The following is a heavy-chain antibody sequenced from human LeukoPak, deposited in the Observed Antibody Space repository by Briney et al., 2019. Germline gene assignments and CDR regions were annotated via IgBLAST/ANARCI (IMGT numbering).Heavy chain of an antibody. J-gene: IGHJ4*02. V-gene: IGHV4-38-2*01. CDR1: GYSISSGYY. Sequence: PSETLSLNCAVSGYSISSGYYWSWIRQPPGKGLEWIGEIHPSGITSFNPSLKSRASISADTSKNQFSLRLTSVTAADTALYYCSRGRDQSKTGDYWGQGTLVTVSS. CDR3: SRGRDQSKTGDY. CDR2: IHPSGIT. D-gene: IGHD2-2*01.